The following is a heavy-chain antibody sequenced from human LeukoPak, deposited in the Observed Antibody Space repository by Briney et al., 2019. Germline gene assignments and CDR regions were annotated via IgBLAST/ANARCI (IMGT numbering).Heavy chain of an antibody. D-gene: IGHD2-2*01. Sequence: GASVKVSCKASGYTFTGYYKHWVRQAPGQGLEWMGWINPNSGGTNYAQKFQGRVTMTRDTSISTAYMELSRLRSDDTAVYYRARDGVVVPAEGMDVWGQGTTVTVSS. CDR1: GYTFTGYY. V-gene: IGHV1-2*02. J-gene: IGHJ6*02. CDR2: INPNSGGT. CDR3: ARDGVVVPAEGMDV.